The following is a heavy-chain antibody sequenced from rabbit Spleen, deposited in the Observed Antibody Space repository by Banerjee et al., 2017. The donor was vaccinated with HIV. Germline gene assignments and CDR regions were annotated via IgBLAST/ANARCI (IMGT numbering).Heavy chain of an antibody. CDR3: ARDLAGIIGWNFYL. Sequence: EQLVESGGGLVKPEGSLKLSCTASGFSFSNKAVMCWVRQAPGKGLEWIGTIWTGSTSITWYASWALGRFTISKTSSTTVTLQLDSLTAADTATYFCARDLAGIIGWNFYLWGQGTLVTVS. V-gene: IGHV1S45*01. CDR2: IWTGSTSIT. J-gene: IGHJ4*01. CDR1: GFSFSNKAV. D-gene: IGHD4-1*01.